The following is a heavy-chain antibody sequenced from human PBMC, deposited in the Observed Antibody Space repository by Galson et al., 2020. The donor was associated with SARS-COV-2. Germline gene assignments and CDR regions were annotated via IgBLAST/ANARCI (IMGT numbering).Heavy chain of an antibody. J-gene: IGHJ6*02. CDR3: ARDPTVVTTLVDYYYCMDV. CDR2: INPSGGST. CDR1: GYTFTSYY. V-gene: IGHV1-46*03. D-gene: IGHD2-15*01. Sequence: ASVNVSCKASGYTFTSYYMHWVRQAPGQGLEWMGLINPSGGSTSYAQKFQGRVTMTRDTSTSTVYIELSSLRSEDTAVYYCARDPTVVTTLVDYYYCMDVWGHGTTVTVSS.